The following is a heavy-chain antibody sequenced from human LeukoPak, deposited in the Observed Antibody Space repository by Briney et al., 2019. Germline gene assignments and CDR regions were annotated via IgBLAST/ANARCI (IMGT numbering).Heavy chain of an antibody. CDR2: INPSGGST. J-gene: IGHJ4*02. Sequence: GASVKVSCKASGYTFTSYYMHWVRQAPGQGLEWMGIINPSGGSTSYAQKFQGRVTMTRDMSTSTVYMELSSLRSEDTAVYYCASGGRGYSGYDPTRGDYWGQGTLVTVSS. CDR1: GYTFTSYY. V-gene: IGHV1-46*01. D-gene: IGHD5-12*01. CDR3: ASGGRGYSGYDPTRGDY.